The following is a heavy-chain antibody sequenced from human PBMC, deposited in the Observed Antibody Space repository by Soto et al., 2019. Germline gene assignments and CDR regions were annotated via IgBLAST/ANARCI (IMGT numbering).Heavy chain of an antibody. Sequence: SETLSLTCTVSGGSISSYYWSWIRQPPGKGLEWIGYIYYSGSTNYNPSLKSRVTISVDTSKNQFSLKLNSVTPEDTAVYYCARDIWAYYDFWSGYPNWFDPWGQGTLVTVSS. J-gene: IGHJ5*02. CDR1: GGSISSYY. D-gene: IGHD3-3*01. CDR2: IYYSGST. CDR3: ARDIWAYYDFWSGYPNWFDP. V-gene: IGHV4-59*12.